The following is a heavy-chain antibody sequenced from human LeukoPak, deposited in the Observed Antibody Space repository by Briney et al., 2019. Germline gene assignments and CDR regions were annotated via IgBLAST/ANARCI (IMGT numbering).Heavy chain of an antibody. CDR2: IIPIFGTA. D-gene: IGHD3-16*01. CDR1: GGTFSSYA. V-gene: IGHV1-69*06. J-gene: IGHJ5*02. CDR3: ARVPRGGDEFDP. Sequence: GASVKVSCKASGGTFSSYAISWVRQAPGQGLEWMGGIIPIFGTANYAQKFQGRVTITADKSTSTAYMELSSLRSEDTAVYYCARVPRGGDEFDPWGQGTLVTVSS.